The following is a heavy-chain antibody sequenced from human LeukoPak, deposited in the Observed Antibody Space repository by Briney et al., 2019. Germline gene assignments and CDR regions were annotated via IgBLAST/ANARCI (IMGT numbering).Heavy chain of an antibody. CDR3: ARDFDSSSWLYWYFDL. Sequence: ASETLSLTCTVSGGSISSGSYYWSWIRQPAGKGLEWIGRIYTSGSTNYNPSLKSRVTISVDTSKNQFSLKLSSVTAADTAVYYCARDFDSSSWLYWYFDLWGRGTLVTVSS. J-gene: IGHJ2*01. CDR2: IYTSGST. D-gene: IGHD6-13*01. V-gene: IGHV4-61*02. CDR1: GGSISSGSYY.